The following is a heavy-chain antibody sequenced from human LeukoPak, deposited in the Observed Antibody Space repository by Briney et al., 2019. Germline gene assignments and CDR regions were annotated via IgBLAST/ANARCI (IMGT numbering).Heavy chain of an antibody. CDR3: AKDQYYDSSGPTDY. CDR2: ISYDGSNK. J-gene: IGHJ4*02. V-gene: IGHV3-30*18. Sequence: GGSLRLSCAASGFTFSSYGMHWVRQAPGKGLEWVAVISYDGSNKYYANSVKGRFTISRDNSKNTLYLQMNSLRAEDTAVYYCAKDQYYDSSGPTDYWGQGTLVTVSS. D-gene: IGHD3-22*01. CDR1: GFTFSSYG.